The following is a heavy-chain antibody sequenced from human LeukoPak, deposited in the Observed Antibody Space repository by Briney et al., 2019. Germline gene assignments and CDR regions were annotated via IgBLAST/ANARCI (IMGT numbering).Heavy chain of an antibody. CDR3: AKDRHVAVAVHKYYFDY. J-gene: IGHJ4*02. Sequence: GGSLRLSCAASGFTFSSYGMHWVRQAPGKGLEWVAVIWYDGSNKYYADSVKGRFTISRDNSKNTLYLQMNSLRAEDTAVYYCAKDRHVAVAVHKYYFDYWGQGTLVTVSS. V-gene: IGHV3-33*06. D-gene: IGHD6-19*01. CDR1: GFTFSSYG. CDR2: IWYDGSNK.